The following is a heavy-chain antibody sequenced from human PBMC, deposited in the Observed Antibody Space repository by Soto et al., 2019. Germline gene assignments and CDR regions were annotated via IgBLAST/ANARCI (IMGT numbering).Heavy chain of an antibody. CDR1: GGSISSYY. J-gene: IGHJ6*02. CDR2: IYYSGST. D-gene: IGHD3-10*01. V-gene: IGHV4-59*01. Sequence: SETLSLTCTVSGGSISSYYWSWIGRPPGKGLEWIGYIYYSGSTNYNPSLKSRVTISVDTSKNQFSLKLSSVTAADTAVYYCARGVLRAEDYYGMDVWGQGTTVTVSS. CDR3: ARGVLRAEDYYGMDV.